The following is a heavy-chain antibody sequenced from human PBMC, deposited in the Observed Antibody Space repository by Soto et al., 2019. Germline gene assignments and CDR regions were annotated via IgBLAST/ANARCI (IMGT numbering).Heavy chain of an antibody. CDR1: GFTFSSYA. CDR3: ASLSGGSCYPSGCAEYFQH. J-gene: IGHJ1*01. V-gene: IGHV3-23*01. Sequence: GGSLRLSCAASGFTFSSYAMSWVRQAPGKGLEWVSAISGSGGSTYYADSVKGRFTISRDNSKNTLYLQMNSLRAEDTAVYYCASLSGGSCYPSGCAEYFQHWGQGTLVTVSS. CDR2: ISGSGGST. D-gene: IGHD2-15*01.